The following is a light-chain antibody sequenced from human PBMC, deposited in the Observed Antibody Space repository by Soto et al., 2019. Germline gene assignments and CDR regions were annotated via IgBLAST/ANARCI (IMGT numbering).Light chain of an antibody. CDR2: VEGSGSY. J-gene: IGLJ1*01. V-gene: IGLV4-60*02. CDR1: SGHSSYN. Sequence: QSVLTQSSSASASLGSSVKLTCTLSSGHSSYNIAWHQQQPGKAPRYLMKVEGSGSYDKGSGVPDRFSGSSSEAARYLTISNLQFEDEADYYCETWDSNTRVYGTGTKLTVL. CDR3: ETWDSNTRV.